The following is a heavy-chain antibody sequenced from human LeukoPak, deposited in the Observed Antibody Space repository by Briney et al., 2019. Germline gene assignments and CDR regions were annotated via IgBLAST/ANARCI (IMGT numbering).Heavy chain of an antibody. Sequence: GGSLRLSCAASGFTFSSYWMSWVRQAPGKGLEWVANIKQDGSEKYYVDSVKGRFPISRDNAKNSLYLQMNSLRAEDTAVYYCASVGNGVYGTYYFDYWGQGTLVTVSS. CDR3: ASVGNGVYGTYYFDY. J-gene: IGHJ4*02. CDR2: IKQDGSEK. V-gene: IGHV3-7*03. CDR1: GFTFSSYW. D-gene: IGHD5/OR15-5a*01.